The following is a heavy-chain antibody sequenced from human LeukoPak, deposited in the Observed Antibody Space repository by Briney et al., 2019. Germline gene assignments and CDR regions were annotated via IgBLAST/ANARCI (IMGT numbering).Heavy chain of an antibody. Sequence: GKSLGLSCAASGFTFDTYGMHWVRQAPGKGLEWVAVIWFDGSNKYYADSVKGRLTISRDNSKSTLYLQMNSLRAEDTAVYYCAKAVAATGHYYFGMDVWGQGTTVTVSS. J-gene: IGHJ6*02. CDR1: GFTFDTYG. V-gene: IGHV3-33*06. D-gene: IGHD6-19*01. CDR2: IWFDGSNK. CDR3: AKAVAATGHYYFGMDV.